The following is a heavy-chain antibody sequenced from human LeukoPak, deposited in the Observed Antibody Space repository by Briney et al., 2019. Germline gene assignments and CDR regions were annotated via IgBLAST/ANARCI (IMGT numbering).Heavy chain of an antibody. CDR1: GFTFSSYG. D-gene: IGHD6-13*01. Sequence: PGGSLRLSCAASGFTFSSYGMHWVRQAPGKGLEWVANIKQDGSEKYYVDSVKGRFTISRDNAKNSLYLQMNSLRAEDTAVYYCASGVWYVYWGQGTLVTVSS. CDR2: IKQDGSEK. J-gene: IGHJ4*02. CDR3: ASGVWYVY. V-gene: IGHV3-7*01.